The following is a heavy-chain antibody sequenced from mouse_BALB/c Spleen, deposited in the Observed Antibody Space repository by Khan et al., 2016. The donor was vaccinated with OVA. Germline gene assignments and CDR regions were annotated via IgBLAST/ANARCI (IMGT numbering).Heavy chain of an antibody. CDR2: IWSGGST. CDR1: GFSLTTYG. V-gene: IGHV2-2*02. J-gene: IGHJ2*01. Sequence: QMQLEESGPGLVQPSQSLSITCTVSGFSLTTYGVHWVRQSPGKGLEWLGVIWSGGSTDYDAAFISRLSISKDNSKSQVFFKMNSLQANDTDIYYYARNRGGYFDYWAQGTTLTVSS. D-gene: IGHD3-3*01. CDR3: ARNRGGYFDY.